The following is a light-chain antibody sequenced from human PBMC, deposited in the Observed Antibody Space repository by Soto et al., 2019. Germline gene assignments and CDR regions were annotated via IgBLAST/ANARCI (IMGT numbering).Light chain of an antibody. Sequence: EIVLTQSPGTLSLSPVERTTLSCRASQSLSSNLAWYQQKPGQAPRLLIYGASTRATGIPARFSGSGSGTEFTLTISSLQSEDFAVYYCQQYNNWPPFTFGPGTKVDIK. CDR1: QSLSSN. CDR3: QQYNNWPPFT. J-gene: IGKJ3*01. V-gene: IGKV3-15*01. CDR2: GAS.